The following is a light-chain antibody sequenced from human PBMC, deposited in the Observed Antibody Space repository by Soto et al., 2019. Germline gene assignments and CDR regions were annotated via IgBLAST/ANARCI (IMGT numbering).Light chain of an antibody. Sequence: IHMTQSPSSLSASVGDRVTITCRASQRITTYLNWYQQKPGKAPKLLISTAATLQGGVPSRFSGSGSGTEFTLTITTRQPEDDATYFCQQRYSTPYTCGQGTKWEIK. CDR3: QQRYSTPYT. CDR2: TAA. V-gene: IGKV1-39*01. CDR1: QRITTY. J-gene: IGKJ2*01.